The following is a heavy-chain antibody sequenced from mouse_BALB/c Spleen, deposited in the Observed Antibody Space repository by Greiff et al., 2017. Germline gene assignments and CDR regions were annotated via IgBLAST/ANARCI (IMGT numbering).Heavy chain of an antibody. Sequence: EVKVVESGGGLVQPGGSLRLSCATSGFTFTDYYMSWVRQPPGKALEWLGFIRNKANGYTTEYSASVKGRFTISRDNSQSILYLQMNTLRAEDSATYYCARDGRRYAMDYWGQGTSVTVSS. J-gene: IGHJ4*01. CDR2: IRNKANGYTT. V-gene: IGHV7-3*02. CDR3: ARDGRRYAMDY. CDR1: GFTFTDYY.